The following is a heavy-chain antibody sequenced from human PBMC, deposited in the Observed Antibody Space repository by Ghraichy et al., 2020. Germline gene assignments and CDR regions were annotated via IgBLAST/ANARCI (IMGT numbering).Heavy chain of an antibody. CDR1: GYTLTDLT. J-gene: IGHJ4*02. V-gene: IGHV1-24*01. CDR2: FDAEHGQT. D-gene: IGHD1-7*01. CDR3: TADPGTTSFEY. Sequence: GVSVKVSCKVFGYTLTDLTMQWVRQAPGKGLEWMGGFDAEHGQTIYARNFEGRVTVTEDTSTDTAYMEVNSLRSEDTAVYYCTADPGTTSFEYWGQRTLVTVSS.